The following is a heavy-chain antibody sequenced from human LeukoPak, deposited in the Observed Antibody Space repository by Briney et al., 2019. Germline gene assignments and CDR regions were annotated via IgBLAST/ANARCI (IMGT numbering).Heavy chain of an antibody. CDR1: GGSISSYY. V-gene: IGHV4-59*01. CDR2: IYYSGST. J-gene: IGHJ4*02. D-gene: IGHD4-17*01. CDR3: ARARSDYVPNFDY. Sequence: SEPLSLTRTVSGGSISSYYWSWIRQPPGEGLESIGYIYYSGSTNYNPSLKSRVTISVDTSKNQFSLQLSSVTAADTAVYYCARARSDYVPNFDYWDQGTLVTVSS.